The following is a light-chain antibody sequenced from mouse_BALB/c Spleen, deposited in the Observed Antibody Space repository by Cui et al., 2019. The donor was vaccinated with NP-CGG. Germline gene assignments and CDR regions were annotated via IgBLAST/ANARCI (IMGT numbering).Light chain of an antibody. CDR3: ALWYSNHWV. Sequence: AVVTQEAVLTTSPGETVTLTCRSSTGAVTTSNYANWVQEKPDHLFTGLIGGTNNRAPGVPARFSGSLNGDKAALTITGAQTEDEAIYFCALWYSNHWVFGGGTKLTVL. CDR1: TGAVTTSNY. CDR2: GTN. V-gene: IGLV1*01. J-gene: IGLJ1*01.